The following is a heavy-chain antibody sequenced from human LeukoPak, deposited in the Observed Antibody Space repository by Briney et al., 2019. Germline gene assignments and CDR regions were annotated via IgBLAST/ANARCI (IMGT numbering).Heavy chain of an antibody. CDR1: GSTFSSYG. V-gene: IGHV3-33*06. Sequence: GGSLRLSCAASGSTFSSYGMNWVRQAPGKGLEWVAVIWYDGTNKYYADSVKGRSTISRDTSQNTLYLQMNSLRAEDTAVYYCAKDFWSGYRNAMDVWGKGTTVTVSS. CDR3: AKDFWSGYRNAMDV. CDR2: IWYDGTNK. D-gene: IGHD3-3*01. J-gene: IGHJ6*03.